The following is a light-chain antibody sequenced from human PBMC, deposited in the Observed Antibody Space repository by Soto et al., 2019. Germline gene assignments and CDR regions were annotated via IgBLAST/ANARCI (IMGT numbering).Light chain of an antibody. V-gene: IGLV1-40*01. Sequence: QSVLTQPPSVSGAPGQRVTISCTGSSSNIGAGYDVHWYQQLPETAPKLLIYANSNRPSGVPDRFSGSKSGTSASLAITGLQAEDEADYYCQSYDSSLSPYVFGTGTKLTVL. J-gene: IGLJ1*01. CDR2: ANS. CDR1: SSNIGAGYD. CDR3: QSYDSSLSPYV.